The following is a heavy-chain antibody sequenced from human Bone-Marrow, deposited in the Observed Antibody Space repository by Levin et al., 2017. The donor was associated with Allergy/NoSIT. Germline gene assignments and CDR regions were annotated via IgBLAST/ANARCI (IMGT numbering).Heavy chain of an antibody. D-gene: IGHD4-17*01. CDR2: ISYDARDK. V-gene: IGHV3-30*03. CDR3: ATDLGGDYFSPYAFDV. Sequence: GESLKISCAASGFTFSTYMHWVRQAPGEGLEWVAAISYDARDKYYLDSVRGRFSLSRDNSKNTVFLQLNRLRPEDTAVSYCATDLGGDYFSPYAFDVWGQGTMVTVSS. J-gene: IGHJ3*01. CDR1: GFTFSTY.